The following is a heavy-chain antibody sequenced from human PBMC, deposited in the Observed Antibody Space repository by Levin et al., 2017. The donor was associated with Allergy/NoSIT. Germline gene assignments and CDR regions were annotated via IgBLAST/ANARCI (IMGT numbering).Heavy chain of an antibody. CDR3: ARRNRYDILTGPGDWFDP. V-gene: IGHV4-39*01. CDR2: IYYSGST. D-gene: IGHD3-9*01. Sequence: GSLRLSCTVSGGSISSSSYYWGWIRQPPGKGLEWIGSIYYSGSTYYNPSLKSRVTISVDTSKNQFSLKLSSVTAADTAVYYCARRNRYDILTGPGDWFDPWGQGTLVTVSS. J-gene: IGHJ5*02. CDR1: GGSISSSSYY.